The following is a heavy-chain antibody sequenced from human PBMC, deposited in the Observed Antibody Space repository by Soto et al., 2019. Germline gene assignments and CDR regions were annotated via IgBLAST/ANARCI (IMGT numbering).Heavy chain of an antibody. V-gene: IGHV3-23*01. CDR1: GFTVTSNG. Sequence: GRSLGLSCGVSGFTVTSNGVSCVRQAPGKGLEWVSAISPNGQGIWYADSVKGRFTISRDISRNTVFLQMDSLRAEDTAVYYCAKDRQYPRDYFHYWGQGTLVTVSS. CDR2: ISPNGQGI. CDR3: AKDRQYPRDYFHY. D-gene: IGHD4-4*01. J-gene: IGHJ4*02.